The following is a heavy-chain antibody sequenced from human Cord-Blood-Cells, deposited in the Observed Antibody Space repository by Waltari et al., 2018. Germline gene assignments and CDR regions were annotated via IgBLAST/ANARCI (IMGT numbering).Heavy chain of an antibody. CDR1: GGTSSSYA. V-gene: IGHV1-69*09. D-gene: IGHD6-6*01. Sequence: QVQLVQSGAEVKKPGSSVKVSCKASGGTSSSYAINWVRQAPGQGLEGMGRIIPILGIANYAQKCQGRVTITADKSPSTAYMELSSLRSEDTAVYYCARDQDSSSSYFDYWGQGTLVTVSS. J-gene: IGHJ4*02. CDR2: IIPILGIA. CDR3: ARDQDSSSSYFDY.